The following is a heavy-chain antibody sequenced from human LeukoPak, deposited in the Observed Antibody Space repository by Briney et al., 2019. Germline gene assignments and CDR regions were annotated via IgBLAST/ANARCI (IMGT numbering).Heavy chain of an antibody. D-gene: IGHD2/OR15-2a*01. J-gene: IGHJ5*02. Sequence: GGSLRLSRSGSVESLSGDMLCWVRQAPGKGRDYVASIKYEGSKKHYVDYVQGRFTISRDDAKSSLYLQMNSLRAEDTAVYYCARRNWCDLWGQGTRVIVS. V-gene: IGHV3-7*05. CDR2: IKYEGSKK. CDR1: VESLSGDM. CDR3: ARRNWCDL.